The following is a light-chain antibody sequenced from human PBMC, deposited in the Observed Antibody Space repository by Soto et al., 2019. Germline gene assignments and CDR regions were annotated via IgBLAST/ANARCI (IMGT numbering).Light chain of an antibody. J-gene: IGLJ2*01. Sequence: QSVLTQSPSASASLGASVKLTCTLSSGHSSYAIAWHQQQPEKGPRYLMKLNSDGSHSKGDGIPDRFSGSSSGAERYLTISSLQSEDEADYYCQTWGTGTVVFGGGPKVTVL. V-gene: IGLV4-69*01. CDR3: QTWGTGTVV. CDR2: LNSDGSH. CDR1: SGHSSYA.